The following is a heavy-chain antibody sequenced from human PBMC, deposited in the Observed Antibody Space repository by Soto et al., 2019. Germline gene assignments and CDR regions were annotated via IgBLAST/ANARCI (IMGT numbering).Heavy chain of an antibody. CDR2: IIPMLGTR. CDR3: TVGSWSGEVFDI. D-gene: IGHD2-21*01. CDR1: GGTFSTYS. Sequence: QVQLVQSGTGVKKPGSSVKVSCKDSGGTFSTYSLFWVRQAPGQGLEWMGRIIPMLGTRNYAQRFQDRVTITADKTTATAHMELSSLRSEDTALYYCTVGSWSGEVFDIWGQGTMVTVSS. J-gene: IGHJ3*02. V-gene: IGHV1-69*08.